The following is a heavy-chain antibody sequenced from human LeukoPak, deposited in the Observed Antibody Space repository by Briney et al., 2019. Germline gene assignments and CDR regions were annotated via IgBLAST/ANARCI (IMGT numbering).Heavy chain of an antibody. V-gene: IGHV1-8*02. D-gene: IGHD3-10*01. CDR3: ARKGWNYYGSGSYYPILYYYGMDV. J-gene: IGHJ6*02. CDR2: MNPNSGNT. Sequence: ASVKVSCKASGGTFSSYAINWVRQATGQGLEWMGWMNPNSGNTGYAQKFQGRVTMTRNTSISTAYMELSSLRSEDTAVYYCARKGWNYYGSGSYYPILYYYGMDVWGQGTTVTVSS. CDR1: GGTFSSYA.